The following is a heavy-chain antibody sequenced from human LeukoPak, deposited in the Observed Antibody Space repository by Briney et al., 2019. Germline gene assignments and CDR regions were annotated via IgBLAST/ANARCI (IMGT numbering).Heavy chain of an antibody. CDR2: INSDGSST. CDR1: GFTFSSYW. D-gene: IGHD2-15*01. J-gene: IGHJ4*02. V-gene: IGHV3-74*01. Sequence: GGSLRLSCAASGFTFSSYWMHWVRQAPGKGLVWVSRINSDGSSTSYADSVKGRFTISRDNAKNTLYLQMNSLRAEDTAVYYCARALLDCSDGSCYGYWGQGTLVTVSS. CDR3: ARALLDCSDGSCYGY.